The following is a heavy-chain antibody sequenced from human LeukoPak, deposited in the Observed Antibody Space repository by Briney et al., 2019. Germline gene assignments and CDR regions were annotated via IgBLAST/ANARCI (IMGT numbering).Heavy chain of an antibody. J-gene: IGHJ4*02. Sequence: GGSLRLSCAASGFTFSSYTLHWVRQAPGKGLEWVAVISYDGNNKYYADSVKGRFTISRDNSKNTLYLQMNSLTAEDTAVYYCASLGDYVWGSYRSTGDYWGQGTLVTVSS. CDR1: GFTFSSYT. CDR3: ASLGDYVWGSYRSTGDY. D-gene: IGHD3-16*02. CDR2: ISYDGNNK. V-gene: IGHV3-30-3*01.